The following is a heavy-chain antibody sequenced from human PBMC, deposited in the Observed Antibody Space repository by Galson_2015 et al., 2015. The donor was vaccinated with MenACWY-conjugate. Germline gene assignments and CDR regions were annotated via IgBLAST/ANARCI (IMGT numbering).Heavy chain of an antibody. D-gene: IGHD5/OR15-5a*01. CDR2: ISASGGET. V-gene: IGHV3-23*01. CDR1: GFIFSNYH. J-gene: IGHJ6*02. Sequence: SLRLSCAASGFIFSNYHMNWVRQAPGEALESISSISASGGETYYADSVRGRFTISRDNSRSALYLQMDRLRAEDTATYYCAKVMSRSRSYWYGLDVWGQGTTVTVSS. CDR3: AKVMSRSRSYWYGLDV.